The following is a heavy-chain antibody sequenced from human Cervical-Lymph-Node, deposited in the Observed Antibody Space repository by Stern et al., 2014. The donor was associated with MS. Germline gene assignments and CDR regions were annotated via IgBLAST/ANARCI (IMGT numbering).Heavy chain of an antibody. J-gene: IGHJ6*02. CDR3: ARTYYYGSGSYSYYYYYMDV. CDR1: GGSFTSHA. Sequence: QVQLVQSGAEMKKPGSSVKVSCTVSGGSFTSHAISWLRQAPGQGPEWMGGIITVFGIANYAQKFKGRITITADESTSTVNMELRSLRFEDTAVYYCARTYYYGSGSYSYYYYYMDVWGQGTTVTVSS. V-gene: IGHV1-69*12. D-gene: IGHD3-10*01. CDR2: IITVFGIA.